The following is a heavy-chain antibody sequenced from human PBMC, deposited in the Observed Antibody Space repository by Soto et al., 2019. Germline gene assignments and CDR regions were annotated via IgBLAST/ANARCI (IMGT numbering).Heavy chain of an antibody. D-gene: IGHD6-25*01. CDR3: ARDMYFITAAGGGIDD. CDR1: GFTFDDNA. V-gene: IGHV3-9*01. J-gene: IGHJ4*02. Sequence: EVQLVESGGGLVQPGRSLRLSCAASGFTFDDNAMHWVRQSPGKGLEGVSGISWNSGTIAYADSVKGRFTISRDNAKNSLYLQMNSLRAEDTALYYCARDMYFITAAGGGIDDWGQGTLVTVSS. CDR2: ISWNSGTI.